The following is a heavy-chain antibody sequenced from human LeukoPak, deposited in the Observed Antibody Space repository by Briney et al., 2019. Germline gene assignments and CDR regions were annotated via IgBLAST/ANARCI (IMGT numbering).Heavy chain of an antibody. J-gene: IGHJ4*02. V-gene: IGHV4-59*04. CDR1: GGSITYYY. CDR2: VHYSGST. CDR3: ARPTLEWLLSPFDY. Sequence: SETLSLTCTGSGGSITYYYWSWIRQPPGKGLEWIGYVHYSGSTYYNPSLKSRVTISVDTSKNQFSLKLSSVTAADTAVYYCARPTLEWLLSPFDYWGQGTLVTVSS. D-gene: IGHD3-3*01.